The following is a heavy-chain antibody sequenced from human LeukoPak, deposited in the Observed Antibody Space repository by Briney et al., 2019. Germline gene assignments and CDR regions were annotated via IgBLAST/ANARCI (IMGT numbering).Heavy chain of an antibody. J-gene: IGHJ3*02. CDR3: AKAGAARPARDAFDI. Sequence: SGGSLRLSCAASGFTFSSYAMSWVRQAPGKGLEWVSAISGSGGSTYYADSVKGRFTISRDNSKNTLYLQMNSLRAEDTAVYYCAKAGAARPARDAFDIWGQGTMVTVSS. CDR2: ISGSGGST. CDR1: GFTFSSYA. V-gene: IGHV3-23*01. D-gene: IGHD6-6*01.